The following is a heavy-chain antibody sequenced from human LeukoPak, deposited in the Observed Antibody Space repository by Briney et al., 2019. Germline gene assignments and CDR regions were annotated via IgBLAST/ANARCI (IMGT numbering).Heavy chain of an antibody. CDR2: ISSSSSYI. J-gene: IGHJ4*02. Sequence: PGGSLRLSCAASGFTSSSYSMNWVRQAPGKGLEWVSSISSSSSYIYYADSVKGRFTISRDNSKNTPYLQMNSLRAEDTAVYYCARFGNYYGSGSYWGQGTLVTVSS. D-gene: IGHD3-10*01. CDR1: GFTSSSYS. V-gene: IGHV3-21*01. CDR3: ARFGNYYGSGSY.